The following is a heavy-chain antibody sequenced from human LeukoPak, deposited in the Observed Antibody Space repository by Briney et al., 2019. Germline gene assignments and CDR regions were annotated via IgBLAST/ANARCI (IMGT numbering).Heavy chain of an antibody. J-gene: IGHJ6*03. D-gene: IGHD2-21*02. CDR2: IYTSGNT. CDR3: ARTAPYYYCYYIDV. V-gene: IGHV4-4*09. Sequence: SETLSLTCTVSGGSISSYYWYWIRQPPGKGLEWIGYIYTSGNTNYNPCLKSRVTISSDSSKNQLSPKLSSVTAADTAVYYCARTAPYYYCYYIDVWGKGTTGT. CDR1: GGSISSYY.